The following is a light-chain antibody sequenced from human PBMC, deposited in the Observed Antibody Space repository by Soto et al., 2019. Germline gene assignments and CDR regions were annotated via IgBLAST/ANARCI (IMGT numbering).Light chain of an antibody. CDR3: QQYDSRPNT. J-gene: IGKJ2*01. Sequence: DIQMTQSPSSLSASVGDRVTSTFQASQDITLYLNWYQHKAGKAPNLLIHDVSTLETGVPAGFSGRGSGTIFTLTIINLQPEDVATYYCQQYDSRPNTFGQGTKVDI. CDR2: DVS. CDR1: QDITLY. V-gene: IGKV1-33*01.